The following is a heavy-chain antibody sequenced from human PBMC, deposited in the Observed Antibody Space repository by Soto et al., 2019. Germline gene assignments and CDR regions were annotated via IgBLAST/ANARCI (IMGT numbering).Heavy chain of an antibody. D-gene: IGHD5-12*01. CDR1: GFTFSSYW. CDR2: IKQDGSEK. V-gene: IGHV3-7*01. J-gene: IGHJ4*02. Sequence: EVQLVESGGGLVQPGGSLRLSCAASGFTFSSYWMSWVRQAPGKGLEWVANIKQDGSEKYYVDSVKGRFTISRDNAKNSVYLQMNSLRAEDTAVYYCARDGAGGGYAFFDCWGQGTLVTVSS. CDR3: ARDGAGGGYAFFDC.